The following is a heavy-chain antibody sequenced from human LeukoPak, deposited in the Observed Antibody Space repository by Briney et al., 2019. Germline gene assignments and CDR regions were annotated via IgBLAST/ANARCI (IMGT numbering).Heavy chain of an antibody. D-gene: IGHD3-16*01. CDR1: GFTFSSYE. V-gene: IGHV3-48*03. Sequence: GSLRLSCAASGFTFSSYEMNWVRQAPGKGLEWVSYISSSGISMYYADSVKGRFTISRDNSKNTLFLQMNSLRVEDTAVYYCAKRADYYDSSRALYDAFDLWGQGTMVTVSS. CDR2: ISSSGISM. J-gene: IGHJ3*01. CDR3: AKRADYYDSSRALYDAFDL.